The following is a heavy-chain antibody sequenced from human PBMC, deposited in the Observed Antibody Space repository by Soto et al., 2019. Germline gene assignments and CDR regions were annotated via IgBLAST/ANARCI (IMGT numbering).Heavy chain of an antibody. J-gene: IGHJ4*02. V-gene: IGHV3-33*06. CDR3: AKAPGGSGSYWYYFDY. Sequence: QVQLVESGGGVVQPGRSLRLSCAASGFTFSSYGMHWVRQAPGKGLEWVAVIGYDGSNKYYADSVKGRFTISRDNSKNTLYLQMNSLRAEDTAVYYCAKAPGGSGSYWYYFDYWGQGTLVTVSS. D-gene: IGHD3-10*01. CDR1: GFTFSSYG. CDR2: IGYDGSNK.